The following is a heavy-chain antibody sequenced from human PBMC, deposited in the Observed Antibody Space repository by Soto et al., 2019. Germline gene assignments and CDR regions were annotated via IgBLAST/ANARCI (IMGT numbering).Heavy chain of an antibody. Sequence: GGSLRLSCAASGFTVSSNFMSWVRQAPGKGLEWVSVIYSGGTTYYADSVKGRFTISRHNSKNTLYLQMNSLRAEDTAVYYCARGAGYSSGWYGYWGQGTLVTVSS. CDR3: ARGAGYSSGWYGY. V-gene: IGHV3-53*04. CDR2: IYSGGTT. J-gene: IGHJ4*02. CDR1: GFTVSSNF. D-gene: IGHD6-19*01.